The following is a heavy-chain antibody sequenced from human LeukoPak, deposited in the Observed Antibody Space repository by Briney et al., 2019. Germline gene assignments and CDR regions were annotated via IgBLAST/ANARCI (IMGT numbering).Heavy chain of an antibody. V-gene: IGHV3-30-3*01. CDR2: ISYDGSNK. CDR1: GFTFSSYA. CDR3: ARAGYCSSTSCPYYYYYYGMDV. D-gene: IGHD2-2*01. J-gene: IGHJ6*02. Sequence: GGSLRLSCAASGFTFSSYAMHWVRQAPGKGLEWVAVISYDGSNKYYADSVKGRFTIPRDNSKNTLYLQMNSLRAEDTAVYYCARAGYCSSTSCPYYYYYYGMDVWGQGTTVTVSS.